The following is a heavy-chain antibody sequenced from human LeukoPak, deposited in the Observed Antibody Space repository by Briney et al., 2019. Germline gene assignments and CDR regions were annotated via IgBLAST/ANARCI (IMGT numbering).Heavy chain of an antibody. D-gene: IGHD6-6*01. J-gene: IGHJ4*02. V-gene: IGHV4-59*01. CDR1: GVFISSYY. Sequence: PSETLCLTCTVSGVFISSYYWSWIRQPPGKGLEWIGYIYYSGSTNYNPSLKNRVTISVDTSKNQFSLKLSSVTAADTAVYYCARGSIAARRGVDYWGQGTLVTVSS. CDR3: ARGSIAARRGVDY. CDR2: IYYSGST.